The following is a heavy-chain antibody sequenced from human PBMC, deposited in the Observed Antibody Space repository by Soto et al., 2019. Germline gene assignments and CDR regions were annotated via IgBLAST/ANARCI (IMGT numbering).Heavy chain of an antibody. CDR1: GGSISSCGYY. D-gene: IGHD4-17*01. CDR2: IYYSGST. J-gene: IGHJ5*02. CDR3: ARALTTVTLFDP. V-gene: IGHV4-31*03. Sequence: QVQLQESGPGLVKPSQTLSLTCTVSGGSISSCGYYWSWIRQHPGKGLEWIGYIYYSGSTYYNPSLMSRVTASVGASKYQFSLKLRAVTAADTAVYYCARALTTVTLFDPWGQGTLVTVSS.